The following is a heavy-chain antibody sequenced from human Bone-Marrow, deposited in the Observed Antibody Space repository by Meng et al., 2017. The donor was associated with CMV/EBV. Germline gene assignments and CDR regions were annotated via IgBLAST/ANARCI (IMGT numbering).Heavy chain of an antibody. CDR1: GFTFSSYG. CDR2: IRYDGSNK. J-gene: IGHJ4*02. V-gene: IGHV3-30*02. D-gene: IGHD6-13*01. CDR3: AKGDPIAAAGTD. Sequence: GESLKISCAASGFTFSSYGMHWVRQAPGKGLEWVAFIRYDGSNKYYADSVKGRFTISRDNSKNTLYLQMNSLRAEDTAVYYCAKGDPIAAAGTDWGQGTLVPVSS.